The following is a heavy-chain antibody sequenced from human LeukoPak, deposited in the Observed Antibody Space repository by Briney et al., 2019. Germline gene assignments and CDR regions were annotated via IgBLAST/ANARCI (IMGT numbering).Heavy chain of an antibody. CDR1: GGSISSYY. CDR3: ARGYCSSTSCSHFDY. V-gene: IGHV4-59*01. Sequence: SETLSLTCTVSGGSISSYYWSWIRQPPGKGLEWIGYIYYSGSTNYNPSLKSRVTISVDTSKNQFSLKLSSVTAADTAVYYCARGYCSSTSCSHFDYWGQGTLVTSPQ. CDR2: IYYSGST. D-gene: IGHD2-2*01. J-gene: IGHJ4*02.